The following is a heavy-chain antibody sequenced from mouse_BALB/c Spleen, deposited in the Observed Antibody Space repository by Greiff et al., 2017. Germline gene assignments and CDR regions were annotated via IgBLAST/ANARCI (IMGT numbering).Heavy chain of an antibody. Sequence: EVHLVESGGDLVKPGGSLKLSCAASGFTFSSYGMSWVRQTPDKRLEWVATISSGGSYTYYPDSVKGRFTISRDNAKNTLYLQMSSLKSEDTAMYYCARMVNYYAMDYWGQGTSVTVSS. CDR3: ARMVNYYAMDY. V-gene: IGHV5-6*01. CDR1: GFTFSSYG. J-gene: IGHJ4*01. D-gene: IGHD2-13*01. CDR2: ISSGGSYT.